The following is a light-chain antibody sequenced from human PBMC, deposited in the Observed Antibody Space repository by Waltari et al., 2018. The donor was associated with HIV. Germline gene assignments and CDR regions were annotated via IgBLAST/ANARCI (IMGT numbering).Light chain of an antibody. J-gene: IGLJ3*02. CDR1: KLGEKY. CDR2: QDN. CDR3: QTWDSNTGV. V-gene: IGLV3-1*01. Sequence: SYELTQPPSVSVSPGQTVSITCSGDKLGEKYACWYQQRPGQSPLLVIYQDNQRPSGIPERFSGSNSGNTATLTISGTQAMDEADYYCQTWDSNTGVFGRGTKLTVL.